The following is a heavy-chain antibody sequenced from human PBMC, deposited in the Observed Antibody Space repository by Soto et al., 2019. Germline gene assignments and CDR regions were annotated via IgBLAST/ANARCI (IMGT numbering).Heavy chain of an antibody. V-gene: IGHV4-34*01. Sequence: SETLSLTCAVYGGSFSGYCWSWIRQPPGKGLEWIGEINHSGSTNYNPSLKSRVTISVDTSKNQFSLRLSSVTAADAAVYYCARQRRGPIPYFGWLSPLLSWGQGTQVTVSS. CDR3: ARQRRGPIPYFGWLSPLLS. D-gene: IGHD3-9*01. J-gene: IGHJ5*02. CDR1: GGSFSGYC. CDR2: INHSGST.